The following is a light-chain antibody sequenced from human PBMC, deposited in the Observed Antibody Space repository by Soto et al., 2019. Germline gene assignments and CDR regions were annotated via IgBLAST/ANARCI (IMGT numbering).Light chain of an antibody. CDR3: CSCAGSDTYV. CDR2: DVS. CDR1: SRDVGGYNY. J-gene: IGLJ1*01. V-gene: IGLV2-11*01. Sequence: QSALTQPRSVSGSPGQSVTISCTGTSRDVGGYNYVSWYQQHPGNAPKLMIYDVSKRPSGVPDRFSGSKSGNTASLTISGRQAEDEDDYYCCSCAGSDTYVFGTGTQGTVL.